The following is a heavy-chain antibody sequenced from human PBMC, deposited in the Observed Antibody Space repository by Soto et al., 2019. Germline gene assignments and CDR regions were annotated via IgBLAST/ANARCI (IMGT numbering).Heavy chain of an antibody. D-gene: IGHD6-6*01. CDR3: ARVGANKVWNIEARPKGYYFDS. J-gene: IGHJ4*02. CDR1: GFTFSDYY. V-gene: IGHV3-11*01. Sequence: PGGSLRLSCAASGFTFSDYYMTWIRQAPGKGLEWVSSISSSGTAIYYADSVKGRFTISRDNAKKSLYLQMSSLRAEDTAVFYCARVGANKVWNIEARPKGYYFDSWGQGTLVTVSS. CDR2: ISSSGTAI.